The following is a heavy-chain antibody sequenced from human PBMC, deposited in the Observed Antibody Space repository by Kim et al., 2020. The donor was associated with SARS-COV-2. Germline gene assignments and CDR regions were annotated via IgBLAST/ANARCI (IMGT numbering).Heavy chain of an antibody. CDR2: IIPIFGTA. D-gene: IGHD2-21*02. V-gene: IGHV1-69*13. J-gene: IGHJ3*02. CDR1: GGTFSSYA. Sequence: SVKVSCKASGGTFSSYAISWVRQAPGQGLEWMGGIIPIFGTANYAQKFQGRVTITADESMSTAYMELSSLRSEDTAVYYCQSGRYCGGDCYGAFDIWGQGTMVTVSS. CDR3: QSGRYCGGDCYGAFDI.